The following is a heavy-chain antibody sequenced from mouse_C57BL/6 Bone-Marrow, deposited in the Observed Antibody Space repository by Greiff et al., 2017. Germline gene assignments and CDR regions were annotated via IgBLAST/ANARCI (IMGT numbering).Heavy chain of an antibody. D-gene: IGHD4-1*01. CDR1: GYTFTDYE. CDR2: IDPETGGT. Sequence: QVQLQQSGAELVRPGASVTLSCKASGYTFTDYEMHWVKQTPVHGLEWIGAIDPETGGTAYNQKFKGKAILTADKSSSTAYMELRSLTSADSAVYYCKKLGYAMDYWGQGTSVTGTS. J-gene: IGHJ4*01. CDR3: KKLGYAMDY. V-gene: IGHV1-15*01.